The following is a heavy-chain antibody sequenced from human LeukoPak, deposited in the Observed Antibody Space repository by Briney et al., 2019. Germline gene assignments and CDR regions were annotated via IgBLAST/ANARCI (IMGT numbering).Heavy chain of an antibody. CDR2: ISYDGSNK. CDR3: ARSRKQRIVVVVAATHENYYYYMDV. J-gene: IGHJ6*03. CDR1: GFTFSSYA. Sequence: PGGSLRLSCAASGFTFSSYAMHWVRQAPGKGLEWVAVISYDGSNKYYADSVKGRFTISRDNSKNTLYLQMNSLRAEDTAVYYCARSRKQRIVVVVAATHENYYYYMDVWGKGTTVTVSS. V-gene: IGHV3-30*04. D-gene: IGHD2-15*01.